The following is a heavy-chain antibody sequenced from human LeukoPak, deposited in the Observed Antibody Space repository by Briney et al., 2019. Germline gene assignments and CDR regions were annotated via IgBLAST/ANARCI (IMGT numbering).Heavy chain of an antibody. CDR2: INHSGST. D-gene: IGHD3-3*01. J-gene: IGHJ6*03. CDR3: AREFWSGYYNPYYYYYMDV. Sequence: LETLSLTCAVYGGSFSGYYWSWIRQPPGKGLEWIGEINHSGSTNYNPSLKSRVTISVDTSKNQFSLKLSSVTAADTAVYYCAREFWSGYYNPYYYYYMDVWGKGTTVTVSS. CDR1: GGSFSGYY. V-gene: IGHV4-34*01.